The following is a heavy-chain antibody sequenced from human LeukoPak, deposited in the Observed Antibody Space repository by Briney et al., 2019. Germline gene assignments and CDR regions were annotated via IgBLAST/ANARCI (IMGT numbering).Heavy chain of an antibody. CDR3: AGGATYFDY. CDR1: GFTFSSYA. J-gene: IGHJ4*02. V-gene: IGHV3-30-3*01. D-gene: IGHD1-26*01. Sequence: GGSLRLSCAASGFTFSSYAMHWVRQAPGKGLEWVAVISYDGSNKYYADSVKGRFTISRDNAKNSLYLQMNSLRAEDTAVYYCAGGATYFDYWGQGTLVTVSS. CDR2: ISYDGSNK.